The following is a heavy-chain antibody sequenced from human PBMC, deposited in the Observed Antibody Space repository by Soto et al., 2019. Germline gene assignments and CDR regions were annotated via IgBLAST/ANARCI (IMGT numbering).Heavy chain of an antibody. CDR3: ARDGHPYCSGGSCYGPNYGMDV. V-gene: IGHV1-46*01. CDR1: GYTFTSYY. CDR2: INPSGGST. Sequence: ASVKVSCKASGYTFTSYYMHWVRQAPGQGHEWMGIINPSGGSTSYAQKFQGRVTMTRDTSTSTVYMELSSLRSEDTAVYYCARDGHPYCSGGSCYGPNYGMDVWGQGTTVTVSS. J-gene: IGHJ6*02. D-gene: IGHD2-15*01.